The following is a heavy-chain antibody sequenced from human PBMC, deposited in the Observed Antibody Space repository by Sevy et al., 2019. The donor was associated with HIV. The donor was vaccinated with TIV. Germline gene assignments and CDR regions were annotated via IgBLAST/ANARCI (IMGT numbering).Heavy chain of an antibody. Sequence: GGSLRLSCAASGFTFSSYAMHWVRQAPGKGLEWVAVISYDGSNKYYADSVKGRFTISRDNSKNTLYLQVKNLRTEDTAVYYCARDQHDYAGNFRKGWFDPWGQGTLVTVSS. CDR2: ISYDGSNK. J-gene: IGHJ5*02. CDR3: ARDQHDYAGNFRKGWFDP. CDR1: GFTFSSYA. D-gene: IGHD4-17*01. V-gene: IGHV3-30-3*01.